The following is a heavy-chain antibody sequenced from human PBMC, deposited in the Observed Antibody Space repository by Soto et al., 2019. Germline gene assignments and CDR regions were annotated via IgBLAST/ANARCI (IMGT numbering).Heavy chain of an antibody. CDR2: INPDTGDT. V-gene: IGHV1-8*01. J-gene: IGHJ4*02. CDR1: GYPFSSFD. D-gene: IGHD2-15*01. CDR3: VRQPGGVATPGDDY. Sequence: QVQLVQSGAEVKKPGTSVKVSCEASGYPFSSFDINWVRQAAGQGLEWMGWINPDTGDTAFAQRFQDRITTTRTTSISTAYMELTRLTSHATAVYYCVRQPGGVATPGDDYWGQGTLVTVSS.